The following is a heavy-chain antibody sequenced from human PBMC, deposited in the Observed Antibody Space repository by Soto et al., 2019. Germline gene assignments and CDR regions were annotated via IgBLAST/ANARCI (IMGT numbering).Heavy chain of an antibody. Sequence: QVQLVQSRAEVKNPGASVKVSCKASGYSFTRYGIAWARQAPGQGLEWMGWINTYNGNTNYAQNLQGRVTLTTDTPXSTAYMEMTSLRSNDTAIYYCAMVDVYVTPSPQDVWGQGTTVIVSS. CDR2: INTYNGNT. CDR3: AMVDVYVTPSPQDV. V-gene: IGHV1-18*01. J-gene: IGHJ6*02. CDR1: GYSFTRYG. D-gene: IGHD3-16*01.